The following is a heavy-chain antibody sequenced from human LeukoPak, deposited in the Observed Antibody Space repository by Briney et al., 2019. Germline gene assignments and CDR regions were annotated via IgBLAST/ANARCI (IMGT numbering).Heavy chain of an antibody. J-gene: IGHJ4*02. Sequence: PSETLSLTCTVSGGSISSYYWSWIRQPPGKGLEWIGYIYYSGSTNYNPSLKSRVTISVDTSKSQFSLKLSSMSAADTAVYYCARVGDISGYFYFLDYWGQGTLVTVSS. CDR3: ARVGDISGYFYFLDY. CDR1: GGSISSYY. D-gene: IGHD3-22*01. CDR2: IYYSGST. V-gene: IGHV4-59*01.